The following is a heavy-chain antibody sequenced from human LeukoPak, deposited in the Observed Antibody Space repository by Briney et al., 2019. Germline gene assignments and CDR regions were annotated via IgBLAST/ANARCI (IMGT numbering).Heavy chain of an antibody. CDR1: GGSISSSSYY. Sequence: SETLSLTCTVSGGSISSSSYYWGWIRQPPGKGLEWIGSIYYSGSTYYNPSLKSRVTISVDTSKNQFSLKLTSVTAADTATYYCARETSLAGFASGLGFNYWGQGILVTVSS. J-gene: IGHJ4*02. V-gene: IGHV4-39*07. CDR2: IYYSGST. D-gene: IGHD6-19*01. CDR3: ARETSLAGFASGLGFNY.